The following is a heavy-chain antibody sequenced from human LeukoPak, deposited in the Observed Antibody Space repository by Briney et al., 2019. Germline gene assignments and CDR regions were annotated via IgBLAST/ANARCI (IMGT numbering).Heavy chain of an antibody. CDR2: IYHSGST. CDR3: ARENYCSSTSCYAYWFDP. J-gene: IGHJ5*02. D-gene: IGHD2-2*01. Sequence: SGTLSLTCAVSGGSISSSNWWSWVRQPPGKGLEWIGEIYHSGSTNYNLSLKSRVTIPVDKSKNQFSLKLSSVTAADTAVYYCARENYCSSTSCYAYWFDPWGQGTLVTVSS. V-gene: IGHV4-4*02. CDR1: GGSISSSNW.